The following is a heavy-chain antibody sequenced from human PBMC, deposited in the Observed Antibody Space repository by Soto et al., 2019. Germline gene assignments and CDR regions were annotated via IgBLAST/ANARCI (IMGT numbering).Heavy chain of an antibody. CDR3: ARARWYDAFDV. CDR2: IFHGGNT. V-gene: IGHV4-38-2*01. Sequence: SVTLSLTCAVSRFCITSDHPWGWIRKPPGKGLEWIGSIFHGGNTYYNPSLKSRVTISMDMSKNQFSLKLNSVTAADTAVYYCARARWYDAFDVWGQGTVVT. D-gene: IGHD2-15*01. CDR1: RFCITSDHP. J-gene: IGHJ3*01.